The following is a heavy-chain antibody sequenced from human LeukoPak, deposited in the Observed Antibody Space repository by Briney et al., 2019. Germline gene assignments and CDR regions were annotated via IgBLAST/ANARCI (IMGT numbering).Heavy chain of an antibody. CDR2: IDTDGTIT. CDR3: RSSSSTCCDH. V-gene: IGHV3-74*01. CDR1: TLVYPATW. J-gene: IGHJ4*02. Sequence: QPGGSLPLSGAATTLVYPATWMHRVRQAPGKGLVWVARIDTDGTITNSADSVKGRFTISRGNAENTLELQVYSLRADDTAVYYCRSSSSTCCDHWGQGALVTVSS. D-gene: IGHD2-2*01.